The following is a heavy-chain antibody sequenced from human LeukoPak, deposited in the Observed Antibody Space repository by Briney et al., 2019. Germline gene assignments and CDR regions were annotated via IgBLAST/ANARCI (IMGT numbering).Heavy chain of an antibody. D-gene: IGHD3-3*01. J-gene: IGHJ4*02. Sequence: GGSLRLCCAASRFTFSSYSMNWVRQAPGKGLEWVSYISSSSSTIYYAVSVKGRFTISRDNDKNSLYLQMNSLRAEDTAVYYCARGGARRITIFGVAKTPFDYWGQGTLVTVSS. CDR3: ARGGARRITIFGVAKTPFDY. V-gene: IGHV3-48*04. CDR2: ISSSSSTI. CDR1: RFTFSSYS.